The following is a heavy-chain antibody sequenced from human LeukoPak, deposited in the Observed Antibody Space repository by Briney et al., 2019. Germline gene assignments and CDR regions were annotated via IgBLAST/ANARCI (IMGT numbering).Heavy chain of an antibody. CDR3: ARMSSSSAYYYYGMDV. V-gene: IGHV4-34*01. CDR2: INHSGST. D-gene: IGHD6-6*01. Sequence: SETLSLTCAVYGGSFSAYYWSWIRQPPGKGLEWIGEINHSGSTNYNPSLKSRVTISVDTSKNQFSLKLSSVTAADTAAYYCARMSSSSAYYYYGMDVWGQGTTVTVSS. J-gene: IGHJ6*02. CDR1: GGSFSAYY.